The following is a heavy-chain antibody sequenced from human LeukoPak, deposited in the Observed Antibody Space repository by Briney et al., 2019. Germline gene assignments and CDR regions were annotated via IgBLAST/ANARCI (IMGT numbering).Heavy chain of an antibody. D-gene: IGHD3-3*01. CDR3: ARLPRVATEWRWFDP. J-gene: IGHJ5*02. CDR1: GYSFTSYW. CDR2: IYPGDSDT. Sequence: EESLMICCKGSGYSFTSYWIGWVRQIPGKVLEWMGIIYPGDSDTRYSPSFQGQVTISTDKSISTAYLQWSSLKASDTAMYYCARLPRVATEWRWFDPWGQGTLVTVSS. V-gene: IGHV5-51*01.